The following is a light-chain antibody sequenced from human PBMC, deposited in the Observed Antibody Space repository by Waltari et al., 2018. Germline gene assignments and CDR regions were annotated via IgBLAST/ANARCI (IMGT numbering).Light chain of an antibody. J-gene: IGKJ1*01. CDR3: QKYDGAPWT. Sequence: DVQMTQSPSSLSASVGDRVSITCRASQAMNHYLAWYQQKPGKPPPLLIYATSILQSGVPSRFSGSGSGTDFTLTISSLQPDDVATYYCQKYDGAPWTFGQGTKLEIK. CDR1: QAMNHY. CDR2: ATS. V-gene: IGKV1-27*01.